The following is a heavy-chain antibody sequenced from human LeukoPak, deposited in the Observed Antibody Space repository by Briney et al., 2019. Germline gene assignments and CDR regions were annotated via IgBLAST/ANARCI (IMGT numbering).Heavy chain of an antibody. J-gene: IGHJ4*02. CDR1: GYIFTSYW. Sequence: GESLKISCKGSGYIFTSYWIGWVRQMPGKGLEWMGIIYPGDSDTRYSPSSQGQVTISADKSISTAYLQWSSLKASDTAMYYCARRFCTSTSCPRYFDYWGQGTLVTVSS. D-gene: IGHD2-2*01. V-gene: IGHV5-51*01. CDR3: ARRFCTSTSCPRYFDY. CDR2: IYPGDSDT.